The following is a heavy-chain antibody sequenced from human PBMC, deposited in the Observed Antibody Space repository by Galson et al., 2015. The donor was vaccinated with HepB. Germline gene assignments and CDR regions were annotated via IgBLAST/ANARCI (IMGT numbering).Heavy chain of an antibody. CDR2: ISAYNGKT. J-gene: IGHJ4*02. CDR3: ARDTSYGDTSLFY. CDR1: GYTFPDYG. Sequence: SVKVSCKASGYTFPDYGISWVRQAPGQGLEWMGWISAYNGKTNYAQKLQGRVTLTTDTSANTVYMELRSLRSDDTAVYYCARDTSYGDTSLFYWGQGTLVAVSS. D-gene: IGHD4-17*01. V-gene: IGHV1-18*01.